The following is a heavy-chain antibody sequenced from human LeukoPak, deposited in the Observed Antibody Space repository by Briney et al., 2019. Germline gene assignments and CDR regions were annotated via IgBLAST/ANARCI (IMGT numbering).Heavy chain of an antibody. Sequence: PGRSLRSSAAPPGFTFDDNATPWVRQAPGKGRKWASGISRNSGSIGYADSVKGRFTISRDNAKNSLYLQMNSLRAEDTALYYCAKDMGYCSSTSCYVFDYWGQGTLVTVSS. CDR1: GFTFDDNA. CDR2: ISRNSGSI. CDR3: AKDMGYCSSTSCYVFDY. J-gene: IGHJ4*02. D-gene: IGHD2-2*01. V-gene: IGHV3-9*01.